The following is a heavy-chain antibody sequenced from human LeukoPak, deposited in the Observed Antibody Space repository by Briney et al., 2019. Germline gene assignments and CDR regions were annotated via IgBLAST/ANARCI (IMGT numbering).Heavy chain of an antibody. J-gene: IGHJ4*02. Sequence: ASVKVSCKVSGYTLTELSMHWVRQAPGKGLEWMGGFDPEDGETIYAQKFQGRVTMTEDTPTDTAYMELSSLRSEDTAVYYCATAAPHFKEMATSALVYWGQGTLVTVSS. CDR3: ATAAPHFKEMATSALVY. V-gene: IGHV1-24*01. CDR2: FDPEDGET. CDR1: GYTLTELS. D-gene: IGHD5-12*01.